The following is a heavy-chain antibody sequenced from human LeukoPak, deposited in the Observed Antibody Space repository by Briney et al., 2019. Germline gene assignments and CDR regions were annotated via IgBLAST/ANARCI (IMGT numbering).Heavy chain of an antibody. CDR1: GFTFSSFY. V-gene: IGHV3-7*01. D-gene: IGHD6-13*01. Sequence: GGSLRLSCAASGFTFSSFYMTWVRQAPGKGLEWVANIKQDGSQKYYVDSVRGRFTISRDNAKNSLYLQMNSLRAEDTAVYYCARDLIAAAGTLDYWGQGTLVTVSS. CDR3: ARDLIAAAGTLDY. CDR2: IKQDGSQK. J-gene: IGHJ4*02.